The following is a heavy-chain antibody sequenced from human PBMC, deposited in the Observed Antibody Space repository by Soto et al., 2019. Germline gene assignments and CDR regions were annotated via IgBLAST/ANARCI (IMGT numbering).Heavy chain of an antibody. J-gene: IGHJ6*02. V-gene: IGHV1-18*04. D-gene: IGHD1-1*01. CDR3: ARAELERGEVGYFGMDV. CDR1: GYTFSNYA. CDR2: ISSDNSNNGDT. Sequence: QVQLVQSGAELKKPGASVKVSCKTSGYTFSNYAISWVRQAPGQGLEWMGWISSDNSNNGDTKSAQMLQGRVTMTIDTSATTAYMELRSLRSDDTAVYYCARAELERGEVGYFGMDVWGQGTTVTVSS.